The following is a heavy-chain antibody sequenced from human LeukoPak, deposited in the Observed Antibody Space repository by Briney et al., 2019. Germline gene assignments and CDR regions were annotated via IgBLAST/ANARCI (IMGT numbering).Heavy chain of an antibody. J-gene: IGHJ6*02. CDR2: INPNSGGT. CDR1: GYTFTSND. D-gene: IGHD3-3*01. V-gene: IGHV1-2*02. Sequence: ASVKVSCKASGYTFTSNDINWVRQATGQGLEWMGWINPNSGGTNYAQKFQGRVTMTRDTSISTAYMELSRLRSDDTAVYYCARDPGPYYDFWSGRPDYYYYGMDVWGQGTTVTVSS. CDR3: ARDPGPYYDFWSGRPDYYYYGMDV.